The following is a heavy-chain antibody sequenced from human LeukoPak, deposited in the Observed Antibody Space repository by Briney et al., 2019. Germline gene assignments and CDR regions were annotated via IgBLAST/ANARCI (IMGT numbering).Heavy chain of an antibody. D-gene: IGHD6-19*01. CDR1: GFTFSSYG. J-gene: IGHJ4*02. CDR2: ISYDGSNK. CDR3: AKGDNGWYGGDWDY. V-gene: IGHV3-30*18. Sequence: GGSLRLSCAASGFTFSSYGMHWVRQAPGKGLERVSVISYDGSNKYYADSVKGRFTISRDNSKNTLYLQMNSLRAEDTAVYYCAKGDNGWYGGDWDYWGQGTLVTVSS.